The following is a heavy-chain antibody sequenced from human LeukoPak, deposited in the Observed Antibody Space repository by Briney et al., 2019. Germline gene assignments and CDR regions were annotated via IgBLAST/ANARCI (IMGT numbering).Heavy chain of an antibody. D-gene: IGHD4-23*01. CDR2: INPNSGGT. CDR1: GYTFTGYY. CDR3: ARDKDYGGYYFDY. V-gene: IGHV1-2*02. J-gene: IGHJ4*02. Sequence: GASVKVSCRASGYTFTGYYMHWVRQAPGQGLEWMGWINPNSGGTNYAQKFQGRVTMTRDTSISTAYMELSRLRSDDTAVYYCARDKDYGGYYFDYWGQGTLVTVSS.